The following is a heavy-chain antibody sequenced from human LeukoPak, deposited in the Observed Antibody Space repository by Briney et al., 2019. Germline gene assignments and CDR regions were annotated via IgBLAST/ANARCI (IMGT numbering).Heavy chain of an antibody. CDR1: GFTFSSYW. CDR3: ASGGLRSSSTWTDG. D-gene: IGHD6-13*01. CDR2: INSDGSST. J-gene: IGHJ4*02. V-gene: IGHV3-74*01. Sequence: PGGSLRLSCAASGFTFSSYWMHWVRHAPGKGLVWVSRINSDGSSTNYADSVKGRFTISRDNAKNTLYLQMNSLRAEDTAVYYCASGGLRSSSTWTDGWGQGTLVTVSS.